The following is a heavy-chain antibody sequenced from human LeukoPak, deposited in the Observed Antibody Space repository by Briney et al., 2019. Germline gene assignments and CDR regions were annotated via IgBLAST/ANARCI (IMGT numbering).Heavy chain of an antibody. J-gene: IGHJ4*02. V-gene: IGHV3-11*01. CDR1: GFTFSDYY. Sequence: GGSLRLSCAASGFTFSDYYMSWIRQAPGKGLEWVSYISSSGSTIYYADSVKGRFTISRDNAKNSLYLQMNSLRAEDTAVYYCARDLFDYGNYDYFDYWGQGILVTVSS. D-gene: IGHD4-11*01. CDR2: ISSSGSTI. CDR3: ARDLFDYGNYDYFDY.